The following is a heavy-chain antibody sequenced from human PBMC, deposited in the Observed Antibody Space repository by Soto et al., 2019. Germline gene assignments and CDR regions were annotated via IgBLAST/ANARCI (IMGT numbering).Heavy chain of an antibody. Sequence: PGGSLRLSCVASGFTYSSYAMSWVRQAPGKGLEWVSTITGGADNTHYADSVKGRFTISRDNSKNTLYLQMNSLRAEDTAVYYCAKATYYDFWSGELWFDPWGEGTLVTVSS. CDR3: AKATYYDFWSGELWFDP. D-gene: IGHD3-3*01. J-gene: IGHJ5*02. CDR2: ITGGADNT. V-gene: IGHV3-23*01. CDR1: GFTYSSYA.